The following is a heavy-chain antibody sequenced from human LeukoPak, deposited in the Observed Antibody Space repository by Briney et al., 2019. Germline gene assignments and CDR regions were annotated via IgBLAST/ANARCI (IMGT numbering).Heavy chain of an antibody. J-gene: IGHJ4*02. D-gene: IGHD4-17*01. CDR3: AKSFSDYWHHFDY. CDR1: GFTFSSYG. Sequence: PGGSLRLSCAASGFTFSSYGMHWVRQAPGKGLEWVAVISYDGSDKYYADSGKGRFTISRDNSRDTLYLQMDSLKTEDTAVYYCAKSFSDYWHHFDYWGQGTLVTASS. V-gene: IGHV3-30*18. CDR2: ISYDGSDK.